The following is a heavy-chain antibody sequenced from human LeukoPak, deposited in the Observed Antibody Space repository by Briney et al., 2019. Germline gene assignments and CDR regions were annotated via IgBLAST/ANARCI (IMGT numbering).Heavy chain of an antibody. CDR2: INPHSGGT. CDR1: SYTFTNFG. Sequence: ASVKVSCKASSYTFTNFGISWVRQAPGQGLEWMGWINPHSGGTNYAQKFQGRVTMTRDTSISTAYLELSRLRSDDTAVYYCARAYCSSSNCYNFDYWGQGTLVTVSS. V-gene: IGHV1-2*02. J-gene: IGHJ4*02. D-gene: IGHD2-2*02. CDR3: ARAYCSSSNCYNFDY.